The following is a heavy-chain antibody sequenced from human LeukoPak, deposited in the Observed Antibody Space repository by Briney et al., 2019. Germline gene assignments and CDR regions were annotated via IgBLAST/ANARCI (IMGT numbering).Heavy chain of an antibody. D-gene: IGHD3-10*01. CDR2: ININGGET. V-gene: IGHV3-20*04. CDR3: ARVQDRYYSGSGVGY. J-gene: IGHJ4*02. CDR1: GFTFVVYG. Sequence: GGSLRLSCVASGFTFVVYGLSWVRHAPGKGLEWVSGININGGETGYAGSVKGRFTIARDNAKNSLYLVMHSLRAEDTAFYYCARVQDRYYSGSGVGYWGQRTLGTVSS.